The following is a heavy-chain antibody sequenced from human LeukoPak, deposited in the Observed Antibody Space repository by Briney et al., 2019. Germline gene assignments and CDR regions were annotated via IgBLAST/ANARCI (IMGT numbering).Heavy chain of an antibody. CDR2: ISSNGGST. J-gene: IGHJ6*02. Sequence: GGSLRLSCSASGFTFSSYAMYWVRHAPGKGLEYVSAISSNGGSTYYADSVKGRFTISRDNSKNTLYLQMSSLRAEDTAVYYCVKATYYYGSGSYEIYYYGMDVWGQGTTVTVSS. CDR1: GFTFSSYA. CDR3: VKATYYYGSGSYEIYYYGMDV. V-gene: IGHV3-64D*06. D-gene: IGHD3-10*01.